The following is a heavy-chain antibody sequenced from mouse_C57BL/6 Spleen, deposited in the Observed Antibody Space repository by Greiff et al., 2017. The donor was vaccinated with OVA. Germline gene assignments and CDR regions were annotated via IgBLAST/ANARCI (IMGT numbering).Heavy chain of an antibody. V-gene: IGHV1-82*01. Sequence: QVQLQQSGPELVKPGASVKISCKASGYAFSSSWMNWVKQRPGKGLEWIGRIYPGDGDTNYNGKFKGKATLTADKSSSTAYMQLSSLTSEDSAVYFWARQLRPTGAWFAYWGQGTLVTVSA. D-gene: IGHD3-2*02. CDR2: IYPGDGDT. CDR1: GYAFSSSW. CDR3: ARQLRPTGAWFAY. J-gene: IGHJ3*01.